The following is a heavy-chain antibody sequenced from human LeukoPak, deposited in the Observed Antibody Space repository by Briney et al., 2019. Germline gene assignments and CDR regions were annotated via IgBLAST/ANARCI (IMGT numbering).Heavy chain of an antibody. CDR3: ARGSQNDYYGSGTHNWFDP. J-gene: IGHJ5*02. CDR1: GGSISTYY. Sequence: PSEALSLTSSVAGGSISTYYWRWLRPPAGQELEWIGSIYPSGSTNYNPSLKSRVTMSIDTSKNQFSLKLSSVTAADTAVYYCARGSQNDYYGSGTHNWFDPWGQGTLVTVSS. CDR2: IYPSGST. D-gene: IGHD3-10*01. V-gene: IGHV4-4*07.